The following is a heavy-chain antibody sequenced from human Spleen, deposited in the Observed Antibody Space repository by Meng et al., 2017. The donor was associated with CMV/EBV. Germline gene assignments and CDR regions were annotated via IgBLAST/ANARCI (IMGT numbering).Heavy chain of an antibody. CDR2: MSHDGSNE. Sequence: GESLKISCAASGFTFRSYAMHWVRQAPGKGLEWVAVMSHDGSNENHRDSVKGRFTISRDNAKNTLSLQMNGLRAEDTAVYYCARGRSQYASLVGFYGMDVWGQGTTVTVSS. V-gene: IGHV3-30-3*01. CDR1: GFTFRSYA. D-gene: IGHD2-8*02. J-gene: IGHJ6*02. CDR3: ARGRSQYASLVGFYGMDV.